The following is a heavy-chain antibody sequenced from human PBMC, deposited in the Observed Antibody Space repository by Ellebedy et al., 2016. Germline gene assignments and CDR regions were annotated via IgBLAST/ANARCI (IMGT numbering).Heavy chain of an antibody. D-gene: IGHD3-3*01. J-gene: IGHJ2*01. CDR3: ARPGITDWYFDL. V-gene: IGHV4-38-2*02. CDR2: IYYSGST. Sequence: SETLSLXXTVSGYSISSGYYWGWIRQPPGKGLEWIGSIYYSGSTYYNPSLKSRVTISVDTSKNQFSLKLSSVTAADTAVYYCARPGITDWYFDLWGRGTLVTVSS. CDR1: GYSISSGYY.